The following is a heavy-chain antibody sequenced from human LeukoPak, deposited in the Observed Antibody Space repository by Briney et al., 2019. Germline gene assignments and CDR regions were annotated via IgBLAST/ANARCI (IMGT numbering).Heavy chain of an antibody. J-gene: IGHJ5*02. Sequence: PSETLSLTCAVYGGSFSGYYWSWIRQPPGKGLEWIGEINHSGSTNYNPSLKSRVTISVDTSKNQFSLKLSSVTAADTAVYYCARHSSGWSPYVWFDPWGQGTLVTVSS. V-gene: IGHV4-34*01. CDR1: GGSFSGYY. CDR2: INHSGST. D-gene: IGHD6-19*01. CDR3: ARHSSGWSPYVWFDP.